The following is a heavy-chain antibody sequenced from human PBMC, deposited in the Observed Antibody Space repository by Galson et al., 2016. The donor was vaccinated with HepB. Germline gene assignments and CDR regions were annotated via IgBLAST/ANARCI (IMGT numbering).Heavy chain of an antibody. V-gene: IGHV1-46*01. CDR2: INPGSGST. J-gene: IGHJ4*02. Sequence: SVKVSCKASGYTFTRSYIHWVRQAPGQGLEWMGMINPGSGSTTYAQKFQGRVTMTRDTSTSTVYMELSSLRSEDTAVYYCARTLGRSGELLQKTLGYWGQGTLVTVSS. CDR3: ARTLGRSGELLQKTLGY. CDR1: GYTFTRSY. D-gene: IGHD3-10*01.